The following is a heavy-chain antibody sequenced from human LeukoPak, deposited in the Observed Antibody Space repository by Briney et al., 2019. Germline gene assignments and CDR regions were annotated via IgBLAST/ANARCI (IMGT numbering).Heavy chain of an antibody. CDR3: ARESENYDRSGYFDY. CDR1: GASLSTSPYY. CDR2: IYYTGST. V-gene: IGHV4-39*07. J-gene: IGHJ4*02. D-gene: IGHD3-22*01. Sequence: SETLSLTCSVSGASLSTSPYYWGWIRQPPGKGLEWIGNIYYTGSTYYNVSLNSRVTISIDTSKNQFSLKVTSVTAADTAVYYCARESENYDRSGYFDYWGQGTLVTVSS.